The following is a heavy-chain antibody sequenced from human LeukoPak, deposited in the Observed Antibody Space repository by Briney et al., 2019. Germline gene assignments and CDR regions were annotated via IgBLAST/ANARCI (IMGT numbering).Heavy chain of an antibody. Sequence: GGSLRLSCAASGFTFSSYGMHWVRQAPGKGLEWVAVISYDGSNKYYGDSVKGRFTISRDNSKNTLYLQMNSLRAEDTAVYYCAKDFSSSSGYFQHWGQGTLVTVSS. D-gene: IGHD6-6*01. J-gene: IGHJ1*01. CDR3: AKDFSSSSGYFQH. V-gene: IGHV3-30*18. CDR2: ISYDGSNK. CDR1: GFTFSSYG.